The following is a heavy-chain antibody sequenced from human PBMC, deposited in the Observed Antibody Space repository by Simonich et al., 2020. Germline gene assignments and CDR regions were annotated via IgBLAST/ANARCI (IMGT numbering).Heavy chain of an antibody. CDR2: ISAYNGNT. CDR1: GYTFTSYG. D-gene: IGHD2-15*01. V-gene: IGHV1-18*01. CDR3: ARASRGTWWYYYFDY. J-gene: IGHJ4*02. Sequence: QVQLVQSGAEVTKPGASVKVSCKASGYTFTSYGISWVRQAPGQGLEWMGWISAYNGNTNYAQHLQGRVTMTTDTATSTAYMELRSLRSDDTAVYYCARASRGTWWYYYFDYWGQGTLVTVSS.